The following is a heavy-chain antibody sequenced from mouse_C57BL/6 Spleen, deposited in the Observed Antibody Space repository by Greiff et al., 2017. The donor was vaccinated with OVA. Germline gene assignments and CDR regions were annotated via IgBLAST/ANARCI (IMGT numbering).Heavy chain of an antibody. D-gene: IGHD2-4*01. CDR1: GYTFTSYW. Sequence: QVQLQQPGAELVKPGASVKMSCKASGYTFTSYWITWVKQRPGQGLEWIGDIYPGSGSTNYNEKFKSKATLTVDTSSSTAYMQLSSLTSEDSAVYYCAIVGIYYDYDEGYWGQGTTLTVSS. CDR3: AIVGIYYDYDEGY. V-gene: IGHV1-55*01. CDR2: IYPGSGST. J-gene: IGHJ2*01.